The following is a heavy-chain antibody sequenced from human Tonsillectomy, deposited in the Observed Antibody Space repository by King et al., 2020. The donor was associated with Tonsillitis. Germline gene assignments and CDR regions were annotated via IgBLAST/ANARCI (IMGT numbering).Heavy chain of an antibody. CDR3: ATDGYYYFYMDV. CDR1: GDSISSGSYY. CDR2: IYTSGST. V-gene: IGHV4-61*02. J-gene: IGHJ6*03. Sequence: QLQESGPGLVKPSQTLSLTCTVSGDSISSGSYYWTWIRQPAGKGLEWIGRIYTSGSTNYNPSLKSRVTMSVETSTNQFSLKLSSVTAADTAVYYCATDGYYYFYMDVWGKGTTVTVSS.